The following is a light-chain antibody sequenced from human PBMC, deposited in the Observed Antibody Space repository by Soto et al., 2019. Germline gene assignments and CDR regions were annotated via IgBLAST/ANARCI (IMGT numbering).Light chain of an antibody. CDR3: QSYDSSLSGYV. V-gene: IGLV1-40*01. Sequence: QSVLTQPPSVSGAPGQRVSISCTGSTSNIGAGYHVHWYQQFPGTAPKLLMYDNTNRPSGVPDRFSGSKSGTSASLAITGLQAEDEADYYCQSYDSSLSGYVFGTGTKLTVL. J-gene: IGLJ1*01. CDR1: TSNIGAGYH. CDR2: DNT.